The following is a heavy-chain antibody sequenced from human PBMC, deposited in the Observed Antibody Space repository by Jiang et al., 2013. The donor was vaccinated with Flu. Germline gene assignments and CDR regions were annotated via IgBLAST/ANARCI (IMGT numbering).Heavy chain of an antibody. CDR3: ARGYDSSIDY. J-gene: IGHJ4*02. CDR2: TYYRSKWFN. CDR1: GDSVSSIRAA. D-gene: IGHD3-22*01. Sequence: SQTLSLTCAISGDSVSSIRAAWNWIRQSPSRGLEWLGRTYYRSKWFNDYAVSVKSRITVNPDTSKNQFSLHLNSVTPEDTAVYYCARGYDSSIDYWGQGTLVTVSS. V-gene: IGHV6-1*01.